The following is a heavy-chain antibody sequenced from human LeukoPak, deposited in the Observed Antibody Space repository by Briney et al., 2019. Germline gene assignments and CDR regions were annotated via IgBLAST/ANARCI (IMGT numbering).Heavy chain of an antibody. J-gene: IGHJ3*02. CDR2: IYYSGST. CDR3: ARSIVVVVAAAGAFDI. D-gene: IGHD2-15*01. Sequence: PSETLSLTCTVSGGSISSSSYYWGWIRQPPGKGLEWIGSIYYSGSTYYNPSLKSRVTISVDTSKNQFSLKLSSVTAADTAVYYCARSIVVVVAAAGAFDIWGQGTMVTVSS. V-gene: IGHV4-39*01. CDR1: GGSISSSSYY.